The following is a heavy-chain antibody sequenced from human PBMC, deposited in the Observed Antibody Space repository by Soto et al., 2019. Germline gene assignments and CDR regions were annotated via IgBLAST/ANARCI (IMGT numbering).Heavy chain of an antibody. CDR1: GFTFSNAW. V-gene: IGHV3-15*07. J-gene: IGHJ4*02. D-gene: IGHD3-10*01. Sequence: GGSLRLSCAASGFTFSNAWMNWVRQAPGKGLEWVGRIKSKTDGGTTDYAAPVKGRFTISRDDSKNTLYLQMNSLKTEDTAVYYCTTDRAWAHGGYYFDYWGQGTLVTVSS. CDR2: IKSKTDGGTT. CDR3: TTDRAWAHGGYYFDY.